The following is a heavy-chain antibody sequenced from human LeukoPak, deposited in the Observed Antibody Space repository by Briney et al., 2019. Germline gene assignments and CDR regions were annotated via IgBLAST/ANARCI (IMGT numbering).Heavy chain of an antibody. D-gene: IGHD6-6*01. J-gene: IGHJ4*02. V-gene: IGHV3-9*01. CDR3: ARGEGYSSSFQLDY. Sequence: GGSLRLSCAASGFTFSSYWMHWVRQAPGKGLEWVSGISWNSGSIGYADSVKGRFTISRDNAKNSLYLQMNSLRAEDTAVYYCARGEGYSSSFQLDYWGQGTLVTVSS. CDR2: ISWNSGSI. CDR1: GFTFSSYW.